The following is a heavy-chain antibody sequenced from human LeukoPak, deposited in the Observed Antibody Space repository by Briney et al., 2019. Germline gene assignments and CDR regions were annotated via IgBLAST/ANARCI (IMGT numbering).Heavy chain of an antibody. Sequence: GGSLRLSCAATGYTFSNNAMHWVRQAPGKGLEWVAVISYDGSDQRYADSVKGRFTISRDNSENTHFLQMSSPRPEDTAVYYCAKQQQLVRYYFDYWGQGTLVTVSS. V-gene: IGHV3-30*18. J-gene: IGHJ4*02. D-gene: IGHD6-13*01. CDR1: GYTFSNNA. CDR2: ISYDGSDQ. CDR3: AKQQQLVRYYFDY.